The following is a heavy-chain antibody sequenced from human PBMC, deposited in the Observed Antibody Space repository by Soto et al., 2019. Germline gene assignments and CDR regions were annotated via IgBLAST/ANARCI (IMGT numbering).Heavy chain of an antibody. V-gene: IGHV1-46*01. D-gene: IGHD3-10*01. CDR1: GYPFTTYY. CDR3: ARVSGLGPFDP. CDR2: INPTSGHT. J-gene: IGHJ5*02. Sequence: RASVKVSCKASGYPFTTYYIHWLRQAPGQGLDWMGLINPTSGHTTYAQNFRDRVTMTRDTSTSTVYMELSSLRSEDTAIYYCARVSGLGPFDPWGQGTLVTVS.